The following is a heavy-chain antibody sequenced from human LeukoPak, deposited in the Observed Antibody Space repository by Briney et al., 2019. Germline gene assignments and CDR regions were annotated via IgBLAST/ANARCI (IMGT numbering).Heavy chain of an antibody. CDR3: ARLFLMGSTPHYFDY. J-gene: IGHJ4*02. Sequence: SETLSLTCAVSGYSISSGYYWGWIRQPPGKGLEWIGYIYYSGSTNYNPSLKSRVTISVDTSKNQFTLKLSSVTAADTAVYYCARLFLMGSTPHYFDYWGQGTLVTVSS. V-gene: IGHV4-38-2*01. CDR2: IYYSGST. D-gene: IGHD2-8*01. CDR1: GYSISSGYY.